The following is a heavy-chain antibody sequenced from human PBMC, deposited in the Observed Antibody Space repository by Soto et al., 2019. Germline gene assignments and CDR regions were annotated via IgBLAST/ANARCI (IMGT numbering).Heavy chain of an antibody. J-gene: IGHJ6*02. Sequence: ASVKVSCKASGYTFTDYYIHWVRQAPGQGLEWMGWINPNSGGTKYAQNFEGRVTMTMEMSISTVYMELSMITSDDTAVYYCASLWDYKYGMDVWGQGTSVTVSS. CDR2: INPNSGGT. CDR3: ASLWDYKYGMDV. CDR1: GYTFTDYY. V-gene: IGHV1-2*02. D-gene: IGHD7-27*01.